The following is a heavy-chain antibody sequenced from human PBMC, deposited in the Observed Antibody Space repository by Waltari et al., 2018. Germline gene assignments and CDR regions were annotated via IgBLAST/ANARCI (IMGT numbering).Heavy chain of an antibody. J-gene: IGHJ4*02. Sequence: EVQLVESGGGLVQPGGSLRLSCAASGFTFSSYWMSWVRQAPGKGLGWVANRKQDGSENYYVDSVKGRFTISRDNAKNSLYLQMNSLRAEDTAVYYCARSYYYDSRTFDYWGQGTLVTVSS. CDR1: GFTFSSYW. CDR3: ARSYYYDSRTFDY. CDR2: RKQDGSEN. D-gene: IGHD3-22*01. V-gene: IGHV3-7*01.